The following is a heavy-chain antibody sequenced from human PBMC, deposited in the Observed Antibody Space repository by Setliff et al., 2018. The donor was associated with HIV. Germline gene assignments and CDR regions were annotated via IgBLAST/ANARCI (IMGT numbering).Heavy chain of an antibody. CDR3: ARGRYYREISDSLFDF. CDR1: GGSIRSDGYY. J-gene: IGHJ4*02. Sequence: PSETLSLTCSVSGGSIRSDGYYWNWIRQHPEKGLEWIGYIYNNGGTYYNPSLESRLMMSIDPSKNQFSLNLRSVTVADTAVYYCARGRYYREISDSLFDFWGQGTLGTVSS. D-gene: IGHD3-16*01. V-gene: IGHV4-31*03. CDR2: IYNNGGT.